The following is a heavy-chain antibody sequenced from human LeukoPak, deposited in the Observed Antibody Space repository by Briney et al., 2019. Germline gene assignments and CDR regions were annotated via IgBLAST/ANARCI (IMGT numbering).Heavy chain of an antibody. CDR1: GGTFSSYA. D-gene: IGHD3-22*01. J-gene: IGHJ4*02. Sequence: GASVKVSCKASGGTFSSYAISWVRQAPGQGLEWMGRIIPILGIANYAQKFQGRVTITADKSTSTAYMELSSLRFEDTAVYYCAREGGNYYDSSGSLFDYWGQGTLVTVSS. CDR2: IIPILGIA. V-gene: IGHV1-69*04. CDR3: AREGGNYYDSSGSLFDY.